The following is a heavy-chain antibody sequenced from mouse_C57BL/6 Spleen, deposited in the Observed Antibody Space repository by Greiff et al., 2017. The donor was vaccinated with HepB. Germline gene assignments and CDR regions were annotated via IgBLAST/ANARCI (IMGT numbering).Heavy chain of an antibody. CDR3: ARCPFITTVVYFDY. CDR1: GYTFTSYW. CDR2: IDPSDSYT. J-gene: IGHJ2*01. D-gene: IGHD1-1*01. V-gene: IGHV1-69*01. Sequence: QVQLQQPGAELVMPGASVKLSCKASGYTFTSYWMHWVKQRPGQGLEWIGEIDPSDSYTNYNQKFKGKSTLTVDKSSSTAYMQLSSLTSEDSAVYYCARCPFITTVVYFDYWGQGTTLTVSS.